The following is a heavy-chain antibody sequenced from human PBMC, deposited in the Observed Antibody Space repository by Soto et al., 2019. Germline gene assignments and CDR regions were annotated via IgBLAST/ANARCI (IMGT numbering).Heavy chain of an antibody. V-gene: IGHV3-53*01. CDR3: ARSSSSDDPWFDP. CDR2: IYSGGST. Sequence: PGGSLRLSCAASGFTFTSFAVSWVRQAPGKGLEWVSVIYSGGSTYYADSVKGRFTISRDNSKNTLYLQMNSLRAEDTAVYYCARSSSSDDPWFDPWGQGTLVTVSS. D-gene: IGHD6-25*01. CDR1: GFTFTSFA. J-gene: IGHJ5*02.